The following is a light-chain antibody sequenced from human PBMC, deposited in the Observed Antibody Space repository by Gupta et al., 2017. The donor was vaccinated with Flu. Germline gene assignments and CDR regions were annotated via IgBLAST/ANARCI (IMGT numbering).Light chain of an antibody. CDR2: NDS. Sequence: SHELTQPPSVSVSPGQTARITCSGDALPNQYAYWFQQKPGPAPAVVINNDSERPSGIPERFSGSSSGTTATLTISGVQAEDEADYYCQSEDISGSYLVFGGGTKLTVL. J-gene: IGLJ3*02. CDR1: ALPNQY. CDR3: QSEDISGSYLV. V-gene: IGLV3-25*02.